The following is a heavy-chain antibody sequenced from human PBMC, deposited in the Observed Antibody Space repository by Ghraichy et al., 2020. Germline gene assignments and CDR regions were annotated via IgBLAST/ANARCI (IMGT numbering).Heavy chain of an antibody. V-gene: IGHV4-34*01. CDR3: ARGGDYDFWSVAEKNWFDP. J-gene: IGHJ5*02. D-gene: IGHD3-3*01. Sequence: SETLSLTCAVYGGSFSGYYWSWIRQPPGKGLEWIGEINHSGSTNYNPSLKSRVTISVDTSKNQFSLKLSSVTAADTAVYYCARGGDYDFWSVAEKNWFDPWGQGTLVTVSS. CDR1: GGSFSGYY. CDR2: INHSGST.